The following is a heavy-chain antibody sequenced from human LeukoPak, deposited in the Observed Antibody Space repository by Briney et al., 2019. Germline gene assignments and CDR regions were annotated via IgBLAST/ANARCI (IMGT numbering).Heavy chain of an antibody. V-gene: IGHV3-23*01. J-gene: IGHJ4*02. CDR2: ISGSGGST. Sequence: GGSLRLSCAASGFTFSSYAMSWVRRAPGKGLEWVSAISGSGGSTYYADSVKGRFTISRDNSKNTLYLQMNSLRAEDTAVYYCAKAVAVAGHGEYWGQGTLVTVSS. D-gene: IGHD6-19*01. CDR3: AKAVAVAGHGEY. CDR1: GFTFSSYA.